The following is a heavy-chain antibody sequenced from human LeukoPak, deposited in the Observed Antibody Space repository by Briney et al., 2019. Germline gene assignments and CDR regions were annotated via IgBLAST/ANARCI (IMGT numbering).Heavy chain of an antibody. V-gene: IGHV4-31*03. J-gene: IGHJ4*02. Sequence: SETLSLTCTVSGGSISSGGYYWSWIRQHPGKGLEWIGYIYYSGSTYYDPSLKSRVTISVDTSKNQFSLKLSSVTAADMAVYYCAREKDDYVWGSYRYFDYWGQGTLVTVSS. CDR2: IYYSGST. CDR3: AREKDDYVWGSYRYFDY. D-gene: IGHD3-16*02. CDR1: GGSISSGGYY.